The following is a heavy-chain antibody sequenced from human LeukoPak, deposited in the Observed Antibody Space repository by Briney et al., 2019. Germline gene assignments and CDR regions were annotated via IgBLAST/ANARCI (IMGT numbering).Heavy chain of an antibody. V-gene: IGHV1-18*01. CDR1: GYTFTSYG. D-gene: IGHD1-7*01. J-gene: IGHJ3*02. CDR2: ISAYNGNT. CDR3: ARNAPWNYYDAFDI. Sequence: GASVKVSCKASGYTFTSYGISWVRQAPGQGLEWMGWISAYNGNTNYAQKLQGRVTMTTDTSTTTAYMDLRSLRSDDTAVFYCARNAPWNYYDAFDIWGQGTMVFVSS.